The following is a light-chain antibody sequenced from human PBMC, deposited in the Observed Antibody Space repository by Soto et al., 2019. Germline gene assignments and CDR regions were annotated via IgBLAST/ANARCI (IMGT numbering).Light chain of an antibody. CDR1: QTISTTY. V-gene: IGKV3-20*01. CDR2: DSS. CDR3: QQYATSPT. J-gene: IGKJ1*01. Sequence: EIVLTQSPGTLSLSPGERATLSCRVSQTISTTYLAWYQQKPGQAPRLLIYDSSSRAPGIPDRFSGSGSGADFTRTISRLEPEDFAVYYCQQYATSPTFGQGTKVEI.